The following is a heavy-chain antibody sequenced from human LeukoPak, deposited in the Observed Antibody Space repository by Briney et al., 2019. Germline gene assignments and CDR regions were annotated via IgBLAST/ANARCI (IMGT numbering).Heavy chain of an antibody. Sequence: PSETLSLTCAVYGVSFSGYYWSWIRQPPGKGLEWIGEINHSGSTNYNPSLKSRVTISVDTSKNQFSLKLSSVTAADTAVYYCASGPDYYYYYGMDVWGQGTTVTVSS. CDR3: ASGPDYYYYYGMDV. V-gene: IGHV4-34*01. J-gene: IGHJ6*02. CDR1: GVSFSGYY. CDR2: INHSGST.